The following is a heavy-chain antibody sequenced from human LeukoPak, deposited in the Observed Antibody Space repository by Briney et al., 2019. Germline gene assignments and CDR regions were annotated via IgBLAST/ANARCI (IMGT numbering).Heavy chain of an antibody. CDR1: GFTFSSYD. CDR2: ISGSGGST. Sequence: GGSLRLSCAASGFTFSSYDMSWVRQAPGKGLEWVSAISGSGGSTYYADSVKGRFTISRDNSKNTLNLQMNSLRAEDTAVYYCAKDRSLTYYYDISGLDYWGQGTLVTVSS. J-gene: IGHJ4*02. D-gene: IGHD3-22*01. V-gene: IGHV3-23*01. CDR3: AKDRSLTYYYDISGLDY.